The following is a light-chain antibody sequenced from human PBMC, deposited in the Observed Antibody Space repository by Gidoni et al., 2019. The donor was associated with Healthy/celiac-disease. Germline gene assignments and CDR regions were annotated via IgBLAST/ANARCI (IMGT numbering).Light chain of an antibody. V-gene: IGKV3-15*01. J-gene: IGKJ4*01. CDR3: QQYNNWPLT. CDR1: QSVSSN. CDR2: GAS. Sequence: EIVLTQSPATLSVSPGESATLSCRASQSVSSNLAWYQQKPGLAPRLLIYGASTRATGIPARFSGSGSGTEFTLTISSLQSEDFAVYYCQQYNNWPLTFGGGTKVEIK.